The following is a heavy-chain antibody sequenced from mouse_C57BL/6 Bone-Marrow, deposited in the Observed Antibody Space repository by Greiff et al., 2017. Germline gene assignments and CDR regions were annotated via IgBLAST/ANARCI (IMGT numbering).Heavy chain of an antibody. D-gene: IGHD2-3*01. CDR1: GFTFSSYA. Sequence: EVMLVESGGGLVKPGGSLKLSCAASGFTFSSYAMSWVRQTPEKRLAWVATISDGGSYTYYPDNVQGRFTSSRDNAKNNLDLQMCHLKSEDTAMYYFAIDSADGYNDWGKGTTLTVAS. V-gene: IGHV5-4*01. J-gene: IGHJ2*01. CDR3: AIDSADGYND. CDR2: ISDGGSYT.